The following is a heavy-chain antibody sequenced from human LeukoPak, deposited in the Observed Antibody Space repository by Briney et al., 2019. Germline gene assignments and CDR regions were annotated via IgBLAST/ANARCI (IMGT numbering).Heavy chain of an antibody. Sequence: PSQTLSLTCTVSGGSISSGDYYWSWIRQPPGKGLEWIGYIYYSGSTYYNPSLKSRVTISLDTSKNQFSLKLSSVTAADTAVYYCARTSPGIAAAGTTDYFDYWGQGTLVTVSS. J-gene: IGHJ4*02. CDR2: IYYSGST. CDR3: ARTSPGIAAAGTTDYFDY. CDR1: GGSISSGDYY. D-gene: IGHD6-13*01. V-gene: IGHV4-30-4*01.